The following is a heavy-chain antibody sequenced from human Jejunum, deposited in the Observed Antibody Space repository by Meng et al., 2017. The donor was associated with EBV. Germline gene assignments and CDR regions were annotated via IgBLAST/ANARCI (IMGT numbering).Heavy chain of an antibody. CDR1: GYTFTRYG. D-gene: IGHD5-12*01. Sequence: QVKLVQSGVEVKKPGASVKVPCKTSGYTFTRYGISWVRQAPGHGPEWMGWITVYNGNTNYAPRLQGRVTMTTDLSTSTAYMELRSLRSDDTAVYYCARDSSGYNANDKVSDYWGQGTLVTVSS. CDR3: ARDSSGYNANDKVSDY. V-gene: IGHV1-18*01. J-gene: IGHJ4*01. CDR2: ITVYNGNT.